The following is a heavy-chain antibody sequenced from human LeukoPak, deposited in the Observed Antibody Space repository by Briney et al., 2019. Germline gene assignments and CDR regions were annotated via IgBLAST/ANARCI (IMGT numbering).Heavy chain of an antibody. CDR1: GFTFSSYG. CDR2: ISGRDSNT. D-gene: IGHD2-21*02. J-gene: IGHJ3*02. CDR3: AKTVVVTANPRAFDI. Sequence: GGSLRLSCAASGFTFSSYGMNWVRQAPGKGLAWVSAISGRDSNTYYADSVKGRFTISRDNSKNTLYLQMNSLRAEDTAVYYCAKTVVVTANPRAFDIWGQGTMVTVSS. V-gene: IGHV3-23*01.